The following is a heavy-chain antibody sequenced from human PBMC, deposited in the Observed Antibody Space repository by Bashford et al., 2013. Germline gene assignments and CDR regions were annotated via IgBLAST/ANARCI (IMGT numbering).Heavy chain of an antibody. J-gene: IGHJ5*02. CDR2: IVPMLNIG. Sequence: SVKGSPARASGGTFRSYAISWVRQAPGQGLEWMGRIVPMLNIGKLRTEVSRAESRSPADKSTSTAHMELSSLRYEDTAVYYCARMGTPSTNWFDPWGQGTPPGSPSPQ. CDR1: GGTFRSYA. V-gene: IGHV1-69*04. D-gene: IGHD1-1*01. CDR3: ARMGTPSTNWFDP.